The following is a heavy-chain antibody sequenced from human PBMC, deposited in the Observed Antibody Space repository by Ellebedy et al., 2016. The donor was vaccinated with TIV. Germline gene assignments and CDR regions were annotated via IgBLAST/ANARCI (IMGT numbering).Heavy chain of an antibody. J-gene: IGHJ4*02. CDR1: GLTFSNAW. Sequence: GGSLRLSCAASGLTFSNAWVTWVRQAPGKGLEWVGRIKSKTDGGTTAYAAPVTDRFTISRDDSKNTLYLQMSSLKTEDTAVYYCTTPRLSGTDFDYWGQGTPVTVSS. D-gene: IGHD3-9*01. V-gene: IGHV3-15*01. CDR3: TTPRLSGTDFDY. CDR2: IKSKTDGGTT.